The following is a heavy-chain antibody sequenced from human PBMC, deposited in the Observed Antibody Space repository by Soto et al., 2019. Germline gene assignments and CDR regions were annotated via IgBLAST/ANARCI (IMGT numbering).Heavy chain of an antibody. CDR3: ARSFGWYTIDS. J-gene: IGHJ4*02. Sequence: QVLLQESGPGLVQSSGTLSLSCAVSGGSISSSHFWGWVRQPPGKGLEWVGDISHGGSVNYNPSLQSRFTISIDTSKNQFSLKLNSVTAADTAVYYCARSFGWYTIDSWGQGTLVIVSS. D-gene: IGHD6-19*01. V-gene: IGHV4-4*02. CDR1: GGSISSSHF. CDR2: ISHGGSV.